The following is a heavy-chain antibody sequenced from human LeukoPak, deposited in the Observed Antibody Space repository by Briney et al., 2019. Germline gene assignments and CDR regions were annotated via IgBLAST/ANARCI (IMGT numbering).Heavy chain of an antibody. V-gene: IGHV4-30-4*08. CDR3: ARTSSYYDSNAYWSFDY. CDR2: IYYSGST. J-gene: IGHJ4*02. D-gene: IGHD3-22*01. CDR1: GGSISSGDYY. Sequence: SQTLSLTCTVSGGSISSGDYYWSRIRQPPGKGLEWIGYIYYSGSTYYNPSLKSRVTISVDTFKNQFSPKVSSVTAADTAVYYCARTSSYYDSNAYWSFDYWGLGTLVTVSS.